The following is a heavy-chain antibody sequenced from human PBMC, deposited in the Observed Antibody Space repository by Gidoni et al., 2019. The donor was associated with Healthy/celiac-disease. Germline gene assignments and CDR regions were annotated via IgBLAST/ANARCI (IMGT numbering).Heavy chain of an antibody. D-gene: IGHD2-15*01. J-gene: IGHJ6*02. CDR3: ARDMGGPAAQYCSGGSCYVYYYGMDV. Sequence: QVQLVQSGAEVKKPGASVKVSCKASGYTFTSYYMHWVRQAPGQGLEWMGIINPSGGSTSYAQKFQGRVTMTRDTSTSTVYMELSSLRSEDTAVYYCARDMGGPAAQYCSGGSCYVYYYGMDVWGQGTTVTVSS. V-gene: IGHV1-46*01. CDR1: GYTFTSYY. CDR2: INPSGGST.